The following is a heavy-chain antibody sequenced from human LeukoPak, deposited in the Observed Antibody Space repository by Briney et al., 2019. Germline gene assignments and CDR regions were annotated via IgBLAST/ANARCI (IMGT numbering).Heavy chain of an antibody. CDR1: GGSLSDYY. CDR3: ARGRYNWSH. Sequence: SETLSLTCAVYGGSLSDYYWSWIRQSPGKGLEWIGEISHRGRTYYNLSLKSRVTISIDTSKNQFSLKLSSVTAADTAVYYCARGRYNWSHWGQGTLVTVSS. CDR2: ISHRGRT. V-gene: IGHV4-34*01. J-gene: IGHJ4*02. D-gene: IGHD1-20*01.